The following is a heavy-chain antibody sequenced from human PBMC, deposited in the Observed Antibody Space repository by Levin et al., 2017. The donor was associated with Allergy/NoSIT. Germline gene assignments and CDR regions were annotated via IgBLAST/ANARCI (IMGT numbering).Heavy chain of an antibody. Sequence: PSETLSLTCAVYGGSFSGYYWSWIRQPPGKGLEWIGEINHSGSTNYNPSLKSRVTISVDTSKNQFSLKLSSVTAADTAVYYCARATKYQLRTYYYYYMDVWGKGTTVTVSS. D-gene: IGHD2-2*01. CDR2: INHSGST. J-gene: IGHJ6*03. V-gene: IGHV4-34*01. CDR3: ARATKYQLRTYYYYYMDV. CDR1: GGSFSGYY.